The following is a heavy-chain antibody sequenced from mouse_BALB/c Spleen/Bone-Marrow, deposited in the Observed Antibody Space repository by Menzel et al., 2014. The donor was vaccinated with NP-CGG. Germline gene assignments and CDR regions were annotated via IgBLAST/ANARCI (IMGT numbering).Heavy chain of an antibody. Sequence: VQVVESGPGLVAPSQSLSITCTVSGFSLTGYGVSWVRQPPGKGLEWLGMIWGDGSTDYNSALKSRLSISKDNSKSQVFLKMNRLQTDDTARYYCARDSFLITRALDYWGQGTSVTVSS. CDR2: IWGDGST. V-gene: IGHV2-6-7*01. J-gene: IGHJ4*01. CDR3: ARDSFLITRALDY. D-gene: IGHD2-4*01. CDR1: GFSLTGYG.